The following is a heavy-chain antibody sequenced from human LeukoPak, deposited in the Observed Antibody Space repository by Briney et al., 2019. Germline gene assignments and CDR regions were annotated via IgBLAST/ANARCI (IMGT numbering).Heavy chain of an antibody. Sequence: PGRSLTLSCAVSGFTFINYAMHWVRQAPGEGLEWVAVIAADGRDKHYADSVKGRFTISRDNSKNTLYLQMNSLRAEDTAVYYCARDLSYYDSSGYLDYWGQGTLVTVSS. CDR3: ARDLSYYDSSGYLDY. CDR2: IAADGRDK. D-gene: IGHD3-22*01. V-gene: IGHV3-30*04. J-gene: IGHJ4*02. CDR1: GFTFINYA.